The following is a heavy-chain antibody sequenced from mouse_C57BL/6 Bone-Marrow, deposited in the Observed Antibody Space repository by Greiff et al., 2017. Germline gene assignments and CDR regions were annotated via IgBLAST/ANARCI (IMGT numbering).Heavy chain of an antibody. V-gene: IGHV1-55*01. D-gene: IGHD2-5*01. J-gene: IGHJ1*03. CDR2: IYPGSGST. CDR1: GYTFTSYW. CDR3: ARPYYSNDWYFDV. Sequence: QVQLQQSGAELVKPGASVKMSCKASGYTFTSYWITWVKQRPGQGLEWIGDIYPGSGSTNYNEKFKSKATLTVDTSSSTAYMQLSSLTSEDSAVYYGARPYYSNDWYFDVWGTGTTVTVSS.